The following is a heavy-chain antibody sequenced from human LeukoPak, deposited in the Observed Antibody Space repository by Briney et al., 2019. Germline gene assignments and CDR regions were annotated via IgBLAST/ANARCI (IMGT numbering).Heavy chain of an antibody. CDR2: INPNSGGT. V-gene: IGHV1-2*02. CDR3: ARAGRPFGEQYYFDY. Sequence: GASVKVSCKASGYTFTGYYMHWVRQAPGQGLEWMGWINPNSGGTNYAQKFQGRVTMTRDTSISTAYMELSRLRSDDTAVYYCARAGRPFGEQYYFDYWGQGTLVTVSS. J-gene: IGHJ4*02. CDR1: GYTFTGYY. D-gene: IGHD3-10*01.